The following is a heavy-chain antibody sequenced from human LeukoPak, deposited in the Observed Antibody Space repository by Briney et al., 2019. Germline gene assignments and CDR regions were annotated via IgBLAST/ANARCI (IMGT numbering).Heavy chain of an antibody. CDR1: GFTFSSYW. V-gene: IGHV3-74*01. CDR2: INSDGSST. Sequence: GGSLRLSCAASGFTFSSYWMHWVRQAPGKGLVWVSRINSDGSSTSYADSVKGRFTISRDNAKNSLHLQMHSLRAEDTAVYYCVRDVVTGWHFDYWGQGTLVTVPS. CDR3: VRDVVTGWHFDY. D-gene: IGHD2-21*02. J-gene: IGHJ4*02.